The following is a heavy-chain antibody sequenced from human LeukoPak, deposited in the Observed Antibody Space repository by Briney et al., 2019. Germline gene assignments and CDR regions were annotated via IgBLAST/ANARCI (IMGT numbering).Heavy chain of an antibody. CDR2: ISGSGKNI. V-gene: IGHV3-21*01. CDR3: ARDVGGFFDY. J-gene: IGHJ4*02. Sequence: PGGSLRLSCAASGFSFSGYSLNWVRQAPGKGLERVSSISGSGKNIYYADSVKGRFIISRDNAKNSLYLQMNSLRVEDTAVYYCARDVGGFFDYWGQGILVTVSS. CDR1: GFSFSGYS. D-gene: IGHD2-15*01.